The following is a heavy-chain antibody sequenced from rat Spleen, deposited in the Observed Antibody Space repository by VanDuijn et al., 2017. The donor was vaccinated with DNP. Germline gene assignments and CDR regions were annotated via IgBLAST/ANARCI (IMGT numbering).Heavy chain of an antibody. D-gene: IGHD1-1*01. CDR1: GFTFNTYW. Sequence: EVQLVETGGGSVQPGRSLKLSCVASGFTFNTYWMFWVRQAPGKGLEWVASINPDGASTSYLDPVKGRFTISRDDAKSTLYLPMDSLRSEDTATYYCASGADWGQGVMVTVSS. J-gene: IGHJ2*01. CDR2: INPDGAST. V-gene: IGHV5-58*01. CDR3: ASGAD.